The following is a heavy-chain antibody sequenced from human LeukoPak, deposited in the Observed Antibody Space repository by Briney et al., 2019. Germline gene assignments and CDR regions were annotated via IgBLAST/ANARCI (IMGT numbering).Heavy chain of an antibody. Sequence: GGSLRLSCAASGFTFSSYSMNWVRQAPGKGLEWVSSISSSSSYIYYADSVKGRFTTSRDNAKNSLYLQMNSLRAEDTAVYYCARWLSGGDYYYYYMDVWGQGTMVTVSS. D-gene: IGHD3-10*01. V-gene: IGHV3-21*01. J-gene: IGHJ6*03. CDR1: GFTFSSYS. CDR3: ARWLSGGDYYYYYMDV. CDR2: ISSSSSYI.